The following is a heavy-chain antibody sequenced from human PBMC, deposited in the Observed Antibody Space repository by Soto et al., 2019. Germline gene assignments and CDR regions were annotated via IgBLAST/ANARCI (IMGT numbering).Heavy chain of an antibody. V-gene: IGHV4-38-2*02. CDR2: VHYSGNT. J-gene: IGHJ5*02. CDR3: ARQDRVVAEGRWFDP. CDR1: GYSISIGYH. Sequence: SETLSLTCTVSGYSISIGYHWACIRQPPGKGLEWLWSVHYSGNTYYNPSLKSRLTISVDKSKNQFSLNLSSVTAADTAVYYCARQDRVVAEGRWFDPWDQGTLITVSS. D-gene: IGHD2-15*01.